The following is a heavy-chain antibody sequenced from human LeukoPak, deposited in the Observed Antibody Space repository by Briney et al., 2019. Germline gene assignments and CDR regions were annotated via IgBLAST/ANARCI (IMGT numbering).Heavy chain of an antibody. J-gene: IGHJ3*02. D-gene: IGHD1-26*01. CDR2: INPNSGGT. CDR1: LYTFTGYY. V-gene: IGHV1-2*02. Sequence: ASVKVSCNASLYTFTGYYMHWVRQAPGQGLEWMGWINPNSGGTNYAQKFQGRVTMTRDTSISTAYMELSRLRSDDTAVYYCARVGAPKSDAFDIWGQGTMVTVSS. CDR3: ARVGAPKSDAFDI.